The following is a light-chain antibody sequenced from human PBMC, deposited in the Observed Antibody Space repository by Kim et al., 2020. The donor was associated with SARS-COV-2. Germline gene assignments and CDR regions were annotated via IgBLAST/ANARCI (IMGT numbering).Light chain of an antibody. CDR1: QRIGNW. Sequence: DIQMTQSPSTLSVSVGDRVTITCRASQRIGNWLAWYQQKPGKAPRLLIYEASTLDCGVPSRFSGSGSGTEFTLTISSLQTDDFATYYCQQYNSSAGLTFGGGTKVDIK. V-gene: IGKV1-5*03. CDR3: QQYNSSAGLT. CDR2: EAS. J-gene: IGKJ4*01.